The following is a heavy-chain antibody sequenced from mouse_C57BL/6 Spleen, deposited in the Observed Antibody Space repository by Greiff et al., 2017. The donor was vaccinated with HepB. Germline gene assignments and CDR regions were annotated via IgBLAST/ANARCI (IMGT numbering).Heavy chain of an antibody. CDR3: ARGGYYDCEKAMDY. CDR1: GYTFTSYW. Sequence: QVQLQQPGAELVKPGASVKLSCKASGYTFTSYWMHWVKQRPGQGLEWIGMIHPNSGSTNYNEKFKSKATLTVDKSSSTAYMQLSSLTSEDSAVYYCARGGYYDCEKAMDYWGQGTSVTVSS. CDR2: IHPNSGST. J-gene: IGHJ4*01. D-gene: IGHD2-4*01. V-gene: IGHV1-64*01.